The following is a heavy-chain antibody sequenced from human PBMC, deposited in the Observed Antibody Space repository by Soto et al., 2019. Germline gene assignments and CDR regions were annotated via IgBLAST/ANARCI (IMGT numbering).Heavy chain of an antibody. J-gene: IGHJ5*02. V-gene: IGHV4-34*01. CDR2: INHSGST. CDR3: ARLLGKAVAGTPTYNLFDP. CDR1: GGSFSGYY. Sequence: PSETLSLTCAVYGGSFSGYYWSWIRQPPGKGLEWIGEINHSGSTNYDPSLKSRDTISVDTSKNQFSPKLSSVTAADTAVYYCARLLGKAVAGTPTYNLFDPWGQGTLVTVS. D-gene: IGHD6-19*01.